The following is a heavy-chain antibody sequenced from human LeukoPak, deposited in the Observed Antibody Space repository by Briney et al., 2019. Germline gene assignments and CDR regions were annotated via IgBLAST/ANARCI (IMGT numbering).Heavy chain of an antibody. CDR3: AKWGCSGGSCYPFDY. J-gene: IGHJ4*02. V-gene: IGHV3-48*04. Sequence: GGSLRLSCAASGFVFSSYGMHWVRQAPGKGLEWVSYISSSGSTIYYADSVKGRFTISRDNAKNSLYLQMNSLRAEDTAIYYCAKWGCSGGSCYPFDYWGQGTLVTVSS. CDR1: GFVFSSYG. CDR2: ISSSGSTI. D-gene: IGHD2-15*01.